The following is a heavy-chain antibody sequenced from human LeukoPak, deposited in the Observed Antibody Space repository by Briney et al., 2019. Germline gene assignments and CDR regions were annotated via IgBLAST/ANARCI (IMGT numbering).Heavy chain of an antibody. Sequence: GGSLRLSCAASGFTFSSYGMHWVRQAPGKGLEWVAVISYDGSNKYYADSVKGRFTISRDNSKNTLYLQMNSLRADDTAVYYCATEGPEGGSCDYWGQGTLVTVSS. D-gene: IGHD2-15*01. J-gene: IGHJ4*02. CDR3: ATEGPEGGSCDY. CDR1: GFTFSSYG. CDR2: ISYDGSNK. V-gene: IGHV3-30*03.